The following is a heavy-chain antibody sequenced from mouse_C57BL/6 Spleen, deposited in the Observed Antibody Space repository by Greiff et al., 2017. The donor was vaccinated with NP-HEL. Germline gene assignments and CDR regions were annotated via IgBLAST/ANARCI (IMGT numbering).Heavy chain of an antibody. V-gene: IGHV1-81*01. D-gene: IGHD3-2*02. Sequence: QVQLQQSGAELARPGASVKLSCKASGYTFTSYGISWVKQRTGQGLEWIGEIYPRSGNTYYNEKFKGKATLTADKSSSTAYMELRSLTSEDSAVYFCATLDSSDYAMDYWGQGTSVTVSS. CDR1: GYTFTSYG. CDR2: IYPRSGNT. J-gene: IGHJ4*01. CDR3: ATLDSSDYAMDY.